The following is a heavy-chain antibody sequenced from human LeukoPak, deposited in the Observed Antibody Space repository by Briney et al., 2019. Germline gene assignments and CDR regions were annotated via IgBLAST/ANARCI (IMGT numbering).Heavy chain of an antibody. D-gene: IGHD6-19*01. V-gene: IGHV1-2*02. CDR1: GYTFTGYY. CDR2: INPNSGGT. CDR3: ARPKYSSGWYDDAFDI. J-gene: IGHJ3*02. Sequence: GESLKISCKASGYTFTGYYMHWVRQAPGQGLEWMGWINPNSGGTNYAQKFQGRVTMTRDTSISTAYMELSRLRSDDTAVYYCARPKYSSGWYDDAFDIWGQGTMVTVSS.